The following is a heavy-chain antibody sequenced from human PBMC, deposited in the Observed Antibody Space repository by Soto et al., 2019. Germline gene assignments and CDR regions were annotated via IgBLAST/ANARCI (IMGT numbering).Heavy chain of an antibody. V-gene: IGHV1-18*01. J-gene: IGHJ4*02. D-gene: IGHD6-19*01. CDR2: FRAYNGNT. Sequence: QVQLLQSGAEVKKPGASVKVSCKASGYTFTSYGISWVRQGPGQGLEWMGWFRAYNGNTNYAQKLQGRVTMTTDTAASTAYMELRSLRSDDTAVYYCARGRFSIAVAGTEGAYWGQGTLVTVSS. CDR3: ARGRFSIAVAGTEGAY. CDR1: GYTFTSYG.